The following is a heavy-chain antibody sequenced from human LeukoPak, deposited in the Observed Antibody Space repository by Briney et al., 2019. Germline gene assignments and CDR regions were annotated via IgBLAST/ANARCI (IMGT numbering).Heavy chain of an antibody. CDR1: GFTFSSYA. Sequence: PGGSLRLSCAASGFTFSSYAMSWVRQAPGKGLEWVSAISGSGGSTYYADSVKGRFTISRDNAKNTLYLQMDSLRAEDTAVYYCARDLIAARPYDGIDIWGQGTMVTVSS. CDR2: ISGSGGST. D-gene: IGHD6-6*01. J-gene: IGHJ3*02. CDR3: ARDLIAARPYDGIDI. V-gene: IGHV3-23*01.